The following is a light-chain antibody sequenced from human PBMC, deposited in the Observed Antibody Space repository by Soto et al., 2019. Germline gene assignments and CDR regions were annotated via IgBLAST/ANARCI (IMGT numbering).Light chain of an antibody. J-gene: IGLJ2*01. Sequence: QAVVTQEPSLTVSPGGTVTLTCASSTGAVTSGYYPNWFQQKSGQPPRLLIYNTTNKHSWTPARFSGSLLGGKAALTLSGVQPEDEAEYYCLLYYGGAVVFGGGTKLTVL. CDR3: LLYYGGAVV. CDR2: NTT. CDR1: TGAVTSGYY. V-gene: IGLV7-43*01.